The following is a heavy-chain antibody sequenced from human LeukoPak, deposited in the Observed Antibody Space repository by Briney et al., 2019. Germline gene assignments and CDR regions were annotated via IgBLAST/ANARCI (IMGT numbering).Heavy chain of an antibody. D-gene: IGHD4/OR15-4a*01. CDR3: ARGVYLTKNFDY. J-gene: IGHJ4*02. Sequence: GGSLRLSCAASGFTFGSYSMNWVRQAPGKGLEWVSSISSSSSYIYYADSVKGRFTISRDNAKNSLYLQMNSLRAEDTAVYYCARGVYLTKNFDYWGQGTLVTVSS. V-gene: IGHV3-21*01. CDR2: ISSSSSYI. CDR1: GFTFGSYS.